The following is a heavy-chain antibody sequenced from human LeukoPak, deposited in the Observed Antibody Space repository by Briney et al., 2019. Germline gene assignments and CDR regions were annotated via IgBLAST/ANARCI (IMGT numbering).Heavy chain of an antibody. D-gene: IGHD1-26*01. CDR3: ARHYSGSYYRLGSFDY. J-gene: IGHJ4*02. CDR1: GGTFSSYA. Sequence: SVKVSCKASGGTFSSYAISWVRQAPGQGLEWMGGIIPIFGTANYAQKFQGRVTITTDESTSTAYMELSSLRSEDTAVYYCARHYSGSYYRLGSFDYWGQGTLVTVSS. V-gene: IGHV1-69*05. CDR2: IIPIFGTA.